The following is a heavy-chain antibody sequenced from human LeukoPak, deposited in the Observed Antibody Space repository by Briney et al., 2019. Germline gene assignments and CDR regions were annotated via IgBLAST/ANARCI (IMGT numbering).Heavy chain of an antibody. CDR2: INPNSGDT. D-gene: IGHD2-15*01. CDR3: ASWGGTIVVEPFDH. J-gene: IGHJ4*02. Sequence: ASVKVSCKASGYTFTGYYMHWVRQAPGQGLEWMGWINPNSGDTKYAQNFQGRVTMTTDTSTRTAYMELSRLRSDDTAVYYCASWGGTIVVEPFDHWGQGTLVTVSS. V-gene: IGHV1-2*02. CDR1: GYTFTGYY.